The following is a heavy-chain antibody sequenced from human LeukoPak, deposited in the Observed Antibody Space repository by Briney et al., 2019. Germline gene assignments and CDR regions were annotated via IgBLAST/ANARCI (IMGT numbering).Heavy chain of an antibody. V-gene: IGHV3-23*01. CDR3: AKGVSAAADDAFDI. CDR1: GFTFSSYA. J-gene: IGHJ3*02. Sequence: GGSLRLSCAASGFTFSSYAMSWVRQAPGKGLEWVSAIRGNGDSTLYADSVKGRFTISRDNSNNALHLQMNSLRVEDTAVYYCAKGVSAAADDAFDIWGQGTMVTVSS. CDR2: IRGNGDST. D-gene: IGHD6-13*01.